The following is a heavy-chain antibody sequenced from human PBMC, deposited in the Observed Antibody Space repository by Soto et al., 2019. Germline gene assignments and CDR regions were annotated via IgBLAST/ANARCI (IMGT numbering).Heavy chain of an antibody. J-gene: IGHJ5*02. D-gene: IGHD3-22*01. CDR1: GGCVRSREFY. Sequence: SETLSLTWTVSGGCVRSREFYLGWLRQPPGKGLDFIGSMYYSGTTYYNPSLKNRITISVDTSKNQFSLKLISVTAADTAVYYCAVVDSTGNWFDPWGQGALVTVSS. V-gene: IGHV4-39*01. CDR2: MYYSGTT. CDR3: AVVDSTGNWFDP.